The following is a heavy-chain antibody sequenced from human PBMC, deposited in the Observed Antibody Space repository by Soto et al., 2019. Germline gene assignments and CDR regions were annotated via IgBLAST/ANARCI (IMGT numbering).Heavy chain of an antibody. CDR2: ISAYNGNT. CDR1: GYTFTSYG. D-gene: IGHD3-22*01. CDR3: AATYYYDSSGYYPPDY. Sequence: ASVNVSCKASGYTFTSYGISWVRQAPGQGLEWMGWISAYNGNTNYAQKLQGRVTMTTDTSTSTAYMELRSLRSDDTAVYYCAATYYYDSSGYYPPDYWGQGTLVTVSS. J-gene: IGHJ4*02. V-gene: IGHV1-18*01.